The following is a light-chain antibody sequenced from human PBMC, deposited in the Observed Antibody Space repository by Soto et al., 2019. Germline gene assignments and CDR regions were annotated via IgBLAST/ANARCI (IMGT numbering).Light chain of an antibody. CDR2: AAS. CDR1: QGISSW. Sequence: DIQMTQSPSSVSASVGDRVTVTCRASQGISSWLAWYQKKPGKAPKLLIYAASSLQSGVPSRFSSSGSGTDFTLTISSLQPEDCAIYFCQQANSFPITFGQGTRLEIK. V-gene: IGKV1-12*01. CDR3: QQANSFPIT. J-gene: IGKJ5*01.